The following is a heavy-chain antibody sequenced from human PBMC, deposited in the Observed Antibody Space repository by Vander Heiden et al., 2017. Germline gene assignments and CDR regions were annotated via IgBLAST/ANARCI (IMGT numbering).Heavy chain of an antibody. CDR3: ARDPRYSSSWRGWFDP. V-gene: IGHV1-2*02. J-gene: IGHJ5*02. CDR2: INPNSGGT. D-gene: IGHD6-13*01. Sequence: QVQLVQSGAEVKKPGASVKVSCKAAGYTFTGHYMHWVRQAPGQGLEWMGWINPNSGGTNYAQKFQGRVTMTRDTSISTAYMELGRLRSDDTAVYYCARDPRYSSSWRGWFDPWGQGTLVTVSS. CDR1: GYTFTGHY.